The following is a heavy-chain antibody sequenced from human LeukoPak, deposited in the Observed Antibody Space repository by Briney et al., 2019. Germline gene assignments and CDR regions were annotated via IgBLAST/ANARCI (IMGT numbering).Heavy chain of an antibody. D-gene: IGHD4-23*01. CDR2: IYWNDAK. CDR3: THTVDYGGNPNDY. CDR1: GFSLSAGVVG. J-gene: IGHJ4*02. V-gene: IGHV2-5*01. Sequence: SGPTLFHPPRPLTLTFTFSGFSLSAGVVGGGWIRQPPVKALEWLALIYWNDAKRYSPSLKNRLTITKDTSENPVVLTLTSMEPVDTTTYYCTHTVDYGGNPNDYWGQGTLVTVSS.